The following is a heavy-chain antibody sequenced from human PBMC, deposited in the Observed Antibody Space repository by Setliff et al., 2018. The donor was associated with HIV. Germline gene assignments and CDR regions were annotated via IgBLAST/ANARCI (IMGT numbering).Heavy chain of an antibody. D-gene: IGHD1-26*01. CDR3: AREGTYSGTYWVRRVASFDI. J-gene: IGHJ3*02. CDR1: GDSLAGSHYS. Sequence: LSLTCTVSGDSLAGSHYSWGWVRQPPGQGLEWLGNLFHTGSSYFNPSLKSRLTISADTPKNQFSLKLSSVTAADTAVYYCAREGTYSGTYWVRRVASFDIWGQGTMVTVSS. V-gene: IGHV4-39*07. CDR2: LFHTGSS.